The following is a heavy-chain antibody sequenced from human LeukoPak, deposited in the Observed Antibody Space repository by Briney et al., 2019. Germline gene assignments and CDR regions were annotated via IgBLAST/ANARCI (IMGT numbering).Heavy chain of an antibody. D-gene: IGHD2-2*01. V-gene: IGHV4-59*12. Sequence: SETLSLTCTVSGGSLTGYFWSWIRQPPGKGLEWVGYVFYEGNTNYNPSLKSRVTMSVDTSKNQFSLKLSSVTAADTAVYYCARDIVVVPAAITGWFDPWGQGTLVTVSS. CDR3: ARDIVVVPAAITGWFDP. J-gene: IGHJ5*02. CDR1: GGSLTGYF. CDR2: VFYEGNT.